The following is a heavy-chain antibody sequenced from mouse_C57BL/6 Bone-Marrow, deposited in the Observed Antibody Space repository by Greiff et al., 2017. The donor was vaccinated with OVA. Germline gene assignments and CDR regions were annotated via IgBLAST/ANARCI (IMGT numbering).Heavy chain of an antibody. J-gene: IGHJ1*03. V-gene: IGHV1-52*01. Sequence: LVESGAELVRPGSSVKLSCKASGYTFTSYWMHWVKQRPIQGLEWIGNIDPSDSETHYNQKFKDKATLTVDKSSSTAYMQLSSLTSEDSAVYYCARNYYYGSSDWYFDVWGTGTTVTVSS. CDR1: GYTFTSYW. CDR3: ARNYYYGSSDWYFDV. D-gene: IGHD1-1*01. CDR2: IDPSDSET.